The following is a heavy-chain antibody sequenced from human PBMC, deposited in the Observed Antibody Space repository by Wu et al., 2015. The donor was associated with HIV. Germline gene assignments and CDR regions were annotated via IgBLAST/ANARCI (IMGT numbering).Heavy chain of an antibody. D-gene: IGHD1-26*01. CDR2: INPNSGGT. J-gene: IGHJ5*02. V-gene: IGHV1-2*02. CDR3: AREFGSPRWFDP. CDR1: NYTFSSYG. Sequence: QVQLVQSGAEVKKPGASVKVSCKSFNYTFSSYGIDWVRQAPGQGLEWMGWINPNSGGTNYAQKFQGRVTMTRDTSISTAYMELSRLRSDDTAVYYCAREFGSPRWFDPWGQGTLVTVSS.